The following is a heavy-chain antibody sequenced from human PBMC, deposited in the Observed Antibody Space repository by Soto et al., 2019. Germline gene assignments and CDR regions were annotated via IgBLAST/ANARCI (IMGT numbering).Heavy chain of an antibody. D-gene: IGHD3-22*01. Sequence: SXKVSCKASGYTXTGYYMHLVRQAPGQGLEWIGWINPNSGGTNYAQKFQGRVTMTRETSISTAYMELSRLRSDDTAVYYCARDYNDYYDSSGPNDYWGQGTLGTVS. CDR1: GYTXTGYY. J-gene: IGHJ4*02. CDR2: INPNSGGT. V-gene: IGHV1-2*02. CDR3: ARDYNDYYDSSGPNDY.